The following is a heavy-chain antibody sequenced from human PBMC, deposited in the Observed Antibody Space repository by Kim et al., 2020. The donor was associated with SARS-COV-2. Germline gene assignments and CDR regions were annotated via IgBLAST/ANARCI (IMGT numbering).Heavy chain of an antibody. V-gene: IGHV4-34*01. CDR1: GGSFSGYY. D-gene: IGHD3-10*01. Sequence: SETLSLTCAVYGGSFSGYYWSWIRQPPGKGLEWIGEINHSGSTNYNPSLKSRVTISVDTSKNQFSLKLSSVTAADTAVYYCASQNGSGSYYPYYYYGMDVWGQGTTVTVSS. CDR2: INHSGST. CDR3: ASQNGSGSYYPYYYYGMDV. J-gene: IGHJ6*02.